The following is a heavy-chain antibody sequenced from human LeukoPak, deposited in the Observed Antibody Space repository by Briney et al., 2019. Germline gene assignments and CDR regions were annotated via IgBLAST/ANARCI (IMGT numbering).Heavy chain of an antibody. D-gene: IGHD2-21*02. Sequence: ASVTVSCKASGYRFISNYIQWVRQAPGLGPEWMGWMHPGNGNTRYAEKFQGRVTMTRDTSIYTAYMDLSSLRSDYTAVYYCAREGSYCVGGDCYSFDFWGQGTLITVSS. J-gene: IGHJ4*02. CDR3: AREGSYCVGGDCYSFDF. V-gene: IGHV1-2*02. CDR1: GYRFISNY. CDR2: MHPGNGNT.